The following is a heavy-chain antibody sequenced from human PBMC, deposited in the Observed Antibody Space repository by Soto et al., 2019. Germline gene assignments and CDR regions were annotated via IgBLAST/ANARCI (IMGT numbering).Heavy chain of an antibody. CDR3: ARVDPRGVAVVRDY. J-gene: IGHJ4*02. CDR1: GNTFASHG. Sequence: QVQLVQSGPEVKKPGASVKVSCKASGNTFASHGFSWVRQAPGQGLEWMGWISGFYGQSNYALKFPARVTLTADISSSRAYMELRSLRSDDPPVYFCARVDPRGVAVVRDYWGQGTLVTVSS. V-gene: IGHV1-18*01. CDR2: ISGFYGQS. D-gene: IGHD3-10*01.